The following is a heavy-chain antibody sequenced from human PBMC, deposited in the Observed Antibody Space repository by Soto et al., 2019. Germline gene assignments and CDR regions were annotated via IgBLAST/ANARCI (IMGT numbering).Heavy chain of an antibody. CDR1: GFTFSNAW. CDR2: IKSKTDGGTT. V-gene: IGHV3-15*01. D-gene: IGHD2-2*03. Sequence: EVQLVESGGGLVKPGGSLRLSCAAPGFTFSNAWMSWVRQAPGKGLEWVGRIKSKTDGGTTDYAAPVKGRFTISRDDSKNTLELQMNSLNNEDTAVYYCTTLKGGYCSSTSCQGPYYYYYYMDVWGKGTTVTVSS. CDR3: TTLKGGYCSSTSCQGPYYYYYYMDV. J-gene: IGHJ6*03.